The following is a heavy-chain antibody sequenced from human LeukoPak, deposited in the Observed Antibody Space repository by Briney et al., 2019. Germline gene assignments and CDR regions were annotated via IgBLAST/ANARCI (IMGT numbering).Heavy chain of an antibody. V-gene: IGHV4-59*08. Sequence: SETLALTCTVSGGSMSNSYWSWIRQPPGKGLEWIGYIYYTGSNNYNPSLKSRVTMSLDTSKNQFSLKLRSVDAADTAVYYCTTLRGSSGWYDYWGQGTLVTVSS. J-gene: IGHJ4*02. CDR3: TTLRGSSGWYDY. CDR2: IYYTGSN. CDR1: GGSMSNSY. D-gene: IGHD6-19*01.